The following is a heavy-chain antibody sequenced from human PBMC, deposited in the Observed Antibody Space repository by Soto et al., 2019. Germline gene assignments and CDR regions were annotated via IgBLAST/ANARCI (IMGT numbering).Heavy chain of an antibody. D-gene: IGHD6-13*01. V-gene: IGHV1-69*01. Sequence: QAQLVQSGAEVRKPGSSVKLSCEASEGRFNSYAIAWVRQAPGQGLEWMGGIIPYYNTLNYAQKFQDRVTITADASTNTVYTELSSLRSDDTAVYFCASAASRWYPYNFDSWAQGTLVNVSS. CDR1: EGRFNSYA. CDR3: ASAASRWYPYNFDS. J-gene: IGHJ4*02. CDR2: IIPYYNTL.